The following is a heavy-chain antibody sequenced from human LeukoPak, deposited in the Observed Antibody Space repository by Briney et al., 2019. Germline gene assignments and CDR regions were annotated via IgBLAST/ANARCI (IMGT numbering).Heavy chain of an antibody. V-gene: IGHV3-7*03. D-gene: IGHD6-13*01. Sequence: GGSLRLSCAASGFTFSSYWMSWVRQAPGKGLEWVTNIKQDGSEKYYVDSEKGRFTISRDNAKNSLYLQMNSLRAEDTAVYYCARGIAGGAFDIWGQGTMVTVSS. CDR1: GFTFSSYW. CDR3: ARGIAGGAFDI. J-gene: IGHJ3*02. CDR2: IKQDGSEK.